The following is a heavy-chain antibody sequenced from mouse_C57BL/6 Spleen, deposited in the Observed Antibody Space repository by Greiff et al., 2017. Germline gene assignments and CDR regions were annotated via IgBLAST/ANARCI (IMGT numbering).Heavy chain of an antibody. CDR2: IDPSDSET. J-gene: IGHJ1*03. D-gene: IGHD4-1*01. V-gene: IGHV1-52*01. Sequence: QVQLQQPGAELVRPGSSVKLSCKASGYTFTSYWMHWVKQRPIQGLEWIGNIDPSDSETHYNQKFKDKATLTVDKSSSTAYMQRSSLTSEDSAVYYCARLGLGGYFDVWGTGTTVTVSS. CDR3: ARLGLGGYFDV. CDR1: GYTFTSYW.